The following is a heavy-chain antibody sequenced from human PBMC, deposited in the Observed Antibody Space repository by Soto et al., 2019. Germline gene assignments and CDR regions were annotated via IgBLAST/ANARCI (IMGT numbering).Heavy chain of an antibody. CDR1: GFPFSSYW. Sequence: PGGSLRLSCAASGFPFSSYWMSWVRQAPGKGLEWVANIKQDGSEKYYVDSVKGRFTISRDNAKNSLYLQMNSLRAEDTAVYYCAREVLGYCSSTSCSVRYYFDYWGQGTLVTVSS. CDR3: AREVLGYCSSTSCSVRYYFDY. D-gene: IGHD2-2*01. CDR2: IKQDGSEK. V-gene: IGHV3-7*01. J-gene: IGHJ4*02.